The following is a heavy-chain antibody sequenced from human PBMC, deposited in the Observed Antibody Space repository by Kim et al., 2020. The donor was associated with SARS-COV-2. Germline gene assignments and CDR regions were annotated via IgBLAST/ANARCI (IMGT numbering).Heavy chain of an antibody. CDR2: IYYSGST. V-gene: IGHV4-39*07. CDR3: ARVGIVGATTIDY. CDR1: GGSISSSSYY. Sequence: SETLSLTCTVSGGSISSSSYYWGWIRQPPGKGLEWIGSIYYSGSTYYNPSLKSRVTISVDTSKNQFSLKLSSVTAADTAVYYCARVGIVGATTIDYWGQGTLVTVSS. J-gene: IGHJ4*02. D-gene: IGHD1-26*01.